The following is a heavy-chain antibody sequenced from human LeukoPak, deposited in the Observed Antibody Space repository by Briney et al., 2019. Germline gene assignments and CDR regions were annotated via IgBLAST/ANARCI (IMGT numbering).Heavy chain of an antibody. CDR1: GFTFSNAW. CDR2: IKSKTDGGTT. D-gene: IGHD1-7*01. Sequence: GGSLRLSCAASGFTFSNAWMSWVRQAPGKGLEWVGRIKSKTDGGTTDYAAPVKGRFTISRDDSKNTLYLQMNSLRAEDTAVYYCAKAPKWNYDGWFDPWGQGTLVTVSS. J-gene: IGHJ5*02. V-gene: IGHV3-15*01. CDR3: AKAPKWNYDGWFDP.